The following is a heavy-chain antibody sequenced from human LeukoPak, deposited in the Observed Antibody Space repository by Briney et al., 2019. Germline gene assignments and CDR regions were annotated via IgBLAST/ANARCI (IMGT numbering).Heavy chain of an antibody. CDR1: GFTFSSHG. J-gene: IGHJ4*02. CDR3: ARGGAARPDF. V-gene: IGHV3-23*01. D-gene: IGHD6-6*01. CDR2: ISPSGGIT. Sequence: GGSLRLSCAASGFTFSSHGMNWVRQAPGKGLEWVSGISPSGGITYYTDSVKGRFTISRDNSKNTVSLQMNSLRGEDTAVYYCARGGAARPDFWGQGTLVTVSS.